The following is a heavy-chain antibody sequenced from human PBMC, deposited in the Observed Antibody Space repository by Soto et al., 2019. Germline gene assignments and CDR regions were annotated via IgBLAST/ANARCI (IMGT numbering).Heavy chain of an antibody. CDR1: GYRFSSSW. CDR3: ARPYSGGPNDPFDV. V-gene: IGHV5-51*01. Sequence: PGESLKISCQGTGYRFSSSWIGWVRQKPGKGLEWMGIIYPGDSHAIYSPSFQGQVTMSADKSISTAYLQWSSLKASDTAMYYCARPYSGGPNDPFDVWGQGTMVTVSS. D-gene: IGHD1-26*01. CDR2: IYPGDSHA. J-gene: IGHJ3*01.